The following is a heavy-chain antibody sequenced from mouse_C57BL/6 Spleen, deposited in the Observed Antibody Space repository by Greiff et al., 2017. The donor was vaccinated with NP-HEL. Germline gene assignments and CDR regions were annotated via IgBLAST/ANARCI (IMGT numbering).Heavy chain of an antibody. CDR2: IYPSDSET. V-gene: IGHV1-61*01. CDR1: GYTFTSYW. Sequence: VQLQQPGAELVRPGSSVKLSCKASGYTFTSYWMDWVKQRPGQGLEWIGNIYPSDSETHYNQKFKDKATLTVDKSSSTAYMQLSSLTSEDSAVYYCARDGYSSYAMDYWGQGTSVTVSS. D-gene: IGHD2-3*01. J-gene: IGHJ4*01. CDR3: ARDGYSSYAMDY.